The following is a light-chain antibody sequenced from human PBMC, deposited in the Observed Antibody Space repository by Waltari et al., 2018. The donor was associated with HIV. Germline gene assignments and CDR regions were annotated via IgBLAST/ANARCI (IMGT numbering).Light chain of an antibody. J-gene: IGKJ2*01. CDR3: QQYYSTPYT. CDR1: QTLLYNVNNKNY. CDR2: P. V-gene: IGKV4-1*01. Sequence: DIVMTQSPDSLAESPGESTTSNCKSSQTLLYNVNNKNYLAWYQQKVGQPPTLLFSPTRASGVPARFSVGGSETNFTLTISGLQAEDVAVYYCQQYYSTPYTFGQGTRVEI.